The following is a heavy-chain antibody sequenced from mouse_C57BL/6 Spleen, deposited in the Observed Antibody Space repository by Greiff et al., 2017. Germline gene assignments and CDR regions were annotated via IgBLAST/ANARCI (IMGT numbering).Heavy chain of an antibody. Sequence: VQLVESGPGLVAPSQCLSITCTVSGFSLTSYGVHWVRQPPGKGLEWLVVIWSDGSTTYNSAPKSSLSISKDNSKSQVFLKMNSLQTDDTAMYCCARHPGLRREYAMDYWGQGTSVTVSS. V-gene: IGHV2-6-1*01. J-gene: IGHJ4*01. D-gene: IGHD2-4*01. CDR3: ARHPGLRREYAMDY. CDR1: GFSLTSYG. CDR2: IWSDGST.